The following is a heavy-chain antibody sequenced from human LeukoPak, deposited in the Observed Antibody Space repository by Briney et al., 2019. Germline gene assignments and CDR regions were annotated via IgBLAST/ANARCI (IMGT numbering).Heavy chain of an antibody. CDR1: GYTFTSYG. CDR3: ARDRRNSGSYPFDY. V-gene: IGHV1-18*01. CDR2: ISAYNGNT. Sequence: RASVKVSCKASGYTFTSYGISWVRQAPGQGLEWMGWISAYNGNTNYAQKLQGRVTMTTDTSTSTAYMELRSLRSDDTAAYYCARDRRNSGSYPFDYWGQGTLVTVSS. D-gene: IGHD1-26*01. J-gene: IGHJ4*02.